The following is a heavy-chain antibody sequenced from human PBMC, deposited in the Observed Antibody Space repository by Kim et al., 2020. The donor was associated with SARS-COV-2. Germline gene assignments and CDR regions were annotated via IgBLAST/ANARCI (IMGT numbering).Heavy chain of an antibody. V-gene: IGHV1-69*04. CDR3: ARGRELGSSGYSLGY. Sequence: QKFQGRVTITADKSTSTAYMELSSLRSEDTAVYYCARGRELGSSGYSLGYWGQGTLVTVSS. J-gene: IGHJ4*02. D-gene: IGHD3-22*01.